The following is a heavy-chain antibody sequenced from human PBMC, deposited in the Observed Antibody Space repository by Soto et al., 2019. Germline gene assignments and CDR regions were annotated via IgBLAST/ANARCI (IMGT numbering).Heavy chain of an antibody. CDR1: GYIFSNYD. V-gene: IGHV1-8*01. CDR3: ARGPRTNFNPYY. CDR2: MNPKTGDT. Sequence: ASVRVSCKASGYIFSNYDIHWVRQATGQGFEWLGSMNPKTGDTHYVQKLQGRLTMTRDTAISTAYVELSSLRPDDTAVYYCARGPRTNFNPYYWGQGTLVTVSS. J-gene: IGHJ4*02. D-gene: IGHD2-8*01.